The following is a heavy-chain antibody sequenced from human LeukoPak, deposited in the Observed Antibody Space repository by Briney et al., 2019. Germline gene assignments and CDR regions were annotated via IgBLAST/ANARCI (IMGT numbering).Heavy chain of an antibody. CDR2: IYTSGTT. CDR1: GASISSYY. Sequence: PSETLSLTCTVSGASISSYYWTWIRQPAGKGLEWIGRIYTSGTTNYNPSLKSRVAMSVDTSKNQFSLKLTSVTAADTAVYYCARLSADSSSSGFDYWGQGTLVTVSS. D-gene: IGHD2-2*01. J-gene: IGHJ4*02. CDR3: ARLSADSSSSGFDY. V-gene: IGHV4-4*07.